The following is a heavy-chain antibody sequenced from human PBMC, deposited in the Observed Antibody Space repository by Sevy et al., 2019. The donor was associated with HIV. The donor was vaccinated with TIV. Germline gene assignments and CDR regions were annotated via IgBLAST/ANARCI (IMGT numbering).Heavy chain of an antibody. Sequence: SETLSLTCAVSGYSISSGYYWGWIRQPPGKGLEWIGSIYHSGSTYYNPSLKSRVTISVDTSKNQFSLKLSSVTAADTAVYYCAIVYYYGSGSPNYYFDYWGQGTLVTVSS. CDR3: AIVYYYGSGSPNYYFDY. D-gene: IGHD3-10*01. J-gene: IGHJ4*02. V-gene: IGHV4-38-2*01. CDR2: IYHSGST. CDR1: GYSISSGYY.